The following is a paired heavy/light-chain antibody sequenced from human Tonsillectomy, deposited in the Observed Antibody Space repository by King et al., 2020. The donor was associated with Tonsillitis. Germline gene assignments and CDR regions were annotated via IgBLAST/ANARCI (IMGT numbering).Heavy chain of an antibody. V-gene: IGHV3-30*18. CDR2: RSFDGYTK. D-gene: IGHD2-2*01. CDR1: GFGFSSSG. Sequence: QVQVVESGGGVVQPGRSLTLSCATSGFGFSSSGIHWVRQVPGKGLEWVAGRSFDGYTKYYAPSVKGRFTISGDSSENTLYLQMNSLRPEDTAVYYCAKDNVLPGANSFDYWGQGTLVTVSS. CDR3: AKDNVLPGANSFDY. J-gene: IGHJ4*02.
Light chain of an antibody. CDR3: QQLHTYPFT. J-gene: IGKJ3*01. CDR1: QGIRSF. V-gene: IGKV1-9*01. CDR2: GAS. Sequence: IQLTQSPSSLSASAGDRVTITCRASQGIRSFLAWYQQKPGKAPKLLIYGASTLQRGVPSRFSGSGSETDFSLTISSLQPEDFATYYCQQLHTYPFTFGPGTKVDIK.